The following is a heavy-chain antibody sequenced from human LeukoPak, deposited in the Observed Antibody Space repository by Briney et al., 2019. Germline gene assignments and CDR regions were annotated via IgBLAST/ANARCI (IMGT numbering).Heavy chain of an antibody. CDR3: ARSMGGALSFDY. CDR1: GGSISSYY. CDR2: IYYSGST. D-gene: IGHD3-16*02. V-gene: IGHV4-59*04. Sequence: PSETLSLTCTVSGGSISSYYWSWIRQPPGKGLEWIGYIYYSGSTYYNPSLKSRVTISVDTSKNQFSLKLSSVTSADTAVYYCARSMGGALSFDYWGQGTLVTVSS. J-gene: IGHJ4*02.